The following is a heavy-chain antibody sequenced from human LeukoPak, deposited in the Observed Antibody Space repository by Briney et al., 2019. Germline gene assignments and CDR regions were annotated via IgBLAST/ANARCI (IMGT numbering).Heavy chain of an antibody. Sequence: SETLSLTCTVSGGSISSSNYYWGWIRQPPGEGLEWIGSIYYSGSTYYNPSLKSRLTISVDTSKNQLSLKLSSVTAADTAVYYCARDQGPYGSGSYYLTRGGYFQHWGQGTLVTVSS. CDR2: IYYSGST. D-gene: IGHD3-10*01. J-gene: IGHJ1*01. V-gene: IGHV4-39*02. CDR1: GGSISSSNYY. CDR3: ARDQGPYGSGSYYLTRGGYFQH.